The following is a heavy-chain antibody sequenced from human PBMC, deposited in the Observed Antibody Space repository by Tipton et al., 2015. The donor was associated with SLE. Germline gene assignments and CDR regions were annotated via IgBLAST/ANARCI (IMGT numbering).Heavy chain of an antibody. J-gene: IGHJ3*02. Sequence: SLRLSCAASGFTFSSYAMSWVRQAPGKGLEWVSAISGSGGSTYYADSVKGRFTISRDNSKNTLYLQMNSLRAEDTAVYYCASPRAGTKGAFDIWGQGTMVTVSS. V-gene: IGHV3-23*01. CDR1: GFTFSSYA. CDR2: ISGSGGST. D-gene: IGHD6-19*01. CDR3: ASPRAGTKGAFDI.